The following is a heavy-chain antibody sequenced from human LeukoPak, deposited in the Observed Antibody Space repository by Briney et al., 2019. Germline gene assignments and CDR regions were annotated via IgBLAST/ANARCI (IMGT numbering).Heavy chain of an antibody. D-gene: IGHD2-21*02. V-gene: IGHV3-30*04. CDR2: ISYDGSNK. Sequence: GGSLRLSCAASGVTFSSYAMHWVCQAPGKGLEWVAVISYDGSNKYYADSVKGRFTISRDNSKNTLYLQMNSLRAEDTAVYYCASAGLAYCGGDCYSEYFQHWGQGTLVTVSS. J-gene: IGHJ1*01. CDR1: GVTFSSYA. CDR3: ASAGLAYCGGDCYSEYFQH.